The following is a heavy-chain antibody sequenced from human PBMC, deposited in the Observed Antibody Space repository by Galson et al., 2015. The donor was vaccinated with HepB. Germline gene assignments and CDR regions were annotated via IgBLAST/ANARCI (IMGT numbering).Heavy chain of an antibody. Sequence: SLRLSCAASGFTFSSYSMNWVRQAPGKGLEWVAVISYDGSNKYYADSVKGRFTISRDNSKNTLYLQMNSLRAEDTAVYYCARGGWEGWLVRGIDYWGQGTLVTVSS. J-gene: IGHJ4*02. D-gene: IGHD6-19*01. CDR1: GFTFSSYS. V-gene: IGHV3-30*03. CDR2: ISYDGSNK. CDR3: ARGGWEGWLVRGIDY.